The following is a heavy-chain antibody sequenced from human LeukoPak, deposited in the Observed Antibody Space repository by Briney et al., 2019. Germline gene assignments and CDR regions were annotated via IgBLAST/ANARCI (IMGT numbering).Heavy chain of an antibody. J-gene: IGHJ4*02. Sequence: SVKVSCKASGGTFSSYATSWVRQAPGQGLEWMGGIIPIFGTANYAQKFQGRVTITTDESTSTAYMELSSLRSEDTAVYYCARSINDGYNVWGQGTLVTVSS. CDR1: GGTFSSYA. D-gene: IGHD5-24*01. CDR2: IIPIFGTA. V-gene: IGHV1-69*05. CDR3: ARSINDGYNV.